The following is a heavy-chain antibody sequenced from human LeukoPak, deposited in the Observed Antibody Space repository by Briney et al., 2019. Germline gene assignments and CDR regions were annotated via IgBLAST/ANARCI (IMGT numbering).Heavy chain of an antibody. CDR2: VSGRDTST. CDR3: AKWGDYDVLTGYYDSDY. CDR1: GFTFSNYA. V-gene: IGHV3-23*01. Sequence: GGSLRLSCAASGFTFSNYAMSWVRQAPGQGLEWVSAVSGRDTSTYYTDSVKCRFTISRDNSKNPLYLQMNSLSAEDTAIYYCAKWGDYDVLTGYYDSDYWGQGTLVTVSS. D-gene: IGHD3-9*01. J-gene: IGHJ4*02.